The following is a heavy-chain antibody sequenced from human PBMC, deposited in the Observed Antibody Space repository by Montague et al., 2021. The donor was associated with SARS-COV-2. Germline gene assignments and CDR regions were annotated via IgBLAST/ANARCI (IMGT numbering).Heavy chain of an antibody. Sequence: ETLSLSCAASGFTFSSYAMSWVRQAPGKGLEWVSGISGSGGNTYYADSVKGRFTISRDNSKNTLYLQMNSLRAEDTAVYYCASLGYCSGGRCYSGDYWDQGTLVTVSS. CDR1: GFTFSSYA. CDR2: ISGSGGNT. J-gene: IGHJ4*02. V-gene: IGHV3-23*01. CDR3: ASLGYCSGGRCYSGDY. D-gene: IGHD2-15*01.